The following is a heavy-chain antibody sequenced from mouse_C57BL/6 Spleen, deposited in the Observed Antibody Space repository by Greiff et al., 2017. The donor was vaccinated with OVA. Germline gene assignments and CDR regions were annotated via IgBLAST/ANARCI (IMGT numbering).Heavy chain of an antibody. CDR2: IDPSDSET. Sequence: QVQLQQPGAELVRPGSSVKLSCKASGYTFTSYWMHWVKQRPIQGLEWIGNIDPSDSETHYNQKFKDKATLTVDKSSSTAYMQISSLTSEDSAVYCGAREDYGNSLDYWGQGTTLTVSS. D-gene: IGHD2-1*01. J-gene: IGHJ2*01. CDR1: GYTFTSYW. V-gene: IGHV1-52*01. CDR3: AREDYGNSLDY.